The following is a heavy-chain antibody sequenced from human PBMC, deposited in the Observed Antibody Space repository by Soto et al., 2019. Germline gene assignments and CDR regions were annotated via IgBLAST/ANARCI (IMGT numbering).Heavy chain of an antibody. J-gene: IGHJ5*01. D-gene: IGHD5-18*01. Sequence: QVQLVQSGAELKKPGASVRVSCKASGYTFTNNDVTWVRQATGQGLEWMGWMNPGSGDRGYAQKFQGRVTMTRDISIATAYMELSSLRSEETAIYYCARMASFGSLNWFDPWGQGTLVTVSS. CDR1: GYTFTNND. CDR2: MNPGSGDR. CDR3: ARMASFGSLNWFDP. V-gene: IGHV1-8*01.